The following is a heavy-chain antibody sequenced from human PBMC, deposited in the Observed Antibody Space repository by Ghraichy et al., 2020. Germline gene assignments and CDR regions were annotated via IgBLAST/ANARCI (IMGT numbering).Heavy chain of an antibody. D-gene: IGHD6-19*01. Sequence: GGSLRLSCAASGFTFSSYAMHWVRQAPGKGLEWVAVISYDGSNKNYADSVKGRFTISRDNSKNTLYLQMNSLRAEDTAVYYCARGIWAGTLYMDVWGKGATVTVSS. CDR2: ISYDGSNK. V-gene: IGHV3-30-3*01. CDR1: GFTFSSYA. CDR3: ARGIWAGTLYMDV. J-gene: IGHJ6*03.